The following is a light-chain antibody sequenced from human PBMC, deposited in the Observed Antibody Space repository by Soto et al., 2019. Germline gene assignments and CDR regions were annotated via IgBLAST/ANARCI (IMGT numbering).Light chain of an antibody. CDR2: DVT. Sequence: QSVLTQPASVSGSPEQSSTISCTGTSSDVGGYDYVSWYQQHPGKAPKLMIYDVTNRPSGVSHRFSGSKSGNTASLTISGLQAEDEPDYYCSSYTSSTTQVLFGGGTKVTVL. V-gene: IGLV2-14*03. CDR1: SSDVGGYDY. CDR3: SSYTSSTTQVL. J-gene: IGLJ2*01.